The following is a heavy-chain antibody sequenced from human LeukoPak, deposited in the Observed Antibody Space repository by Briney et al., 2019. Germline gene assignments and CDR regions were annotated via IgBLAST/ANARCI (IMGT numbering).Heavy chain of an antibody. CDR1: GGTFSSYA. J-gene: IGHJ4*02. CDR2: IIPIFGTA. Sequence: SVKVSCKASGGTFSSYAISWVRQAPGQGLEWMGGIIPIFGTANYAQKFQGRVTITTDESTSTAYMELSSLRSEDTAVYYCAAYSGYDYIQFDYWGQGTLVTVSS. D-gene: IGHD5-12*01. CDR3: AAYSGYDYIQFDY. V-gene: IGHV1-69*05.